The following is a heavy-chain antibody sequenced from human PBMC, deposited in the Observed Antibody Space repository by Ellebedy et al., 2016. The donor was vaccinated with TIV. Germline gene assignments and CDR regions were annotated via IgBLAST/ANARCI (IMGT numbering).Heavy chain of an antibody. CDR2: IYYSGST. D-gene: IGHD4-17*01. Sequence: MPSETLSLTCAVYGGSFSGYYWSWIRQPPGKGLEWIGSIYYSGSTYYNPSLKSRVTISVDTSKNQFSLKLSSVTAADTAVYYCAREPALTVTTLTGADYWGQGTLVTVSP. CDR1: GGSFSGYY. V-gene: IGHV4-34*01. J-gene: IGHJ4*02. CDR3: AREPALTVTTLTGADY.